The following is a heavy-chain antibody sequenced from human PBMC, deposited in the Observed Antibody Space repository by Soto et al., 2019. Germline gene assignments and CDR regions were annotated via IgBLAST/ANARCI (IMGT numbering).Heavy chain of an antibody. D-gene: IGHD3-10*01. CDR3: ARDPGRGEPPFDY. CDR1: GFTFSKYG. J-gene: IGHJ4*02. Sequence: QVQLVESGGGVVQPGRSLRLSCAASGFTFSKYGMHWVRQAPGKGLEWVAVIWNDGTNKYYADSVQGRFTISRDNSKNTLYLQLTSLRAEDTAVYQCARDPGRGEPPFDYWGQGTLVTVSS. CDR2: IWNDGTNK. V-gene: IGHV3-33*01.